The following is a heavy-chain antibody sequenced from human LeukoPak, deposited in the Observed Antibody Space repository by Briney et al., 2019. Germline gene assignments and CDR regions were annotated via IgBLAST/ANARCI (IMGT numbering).Heavy chain of an antibody. J-gene: IGHJ4*02. V-gene: IGHV3-23*01. Sequence: GGSLRLSCAASGFTFSSYAMSWARQARGKGLVWFSAISGSGGSTFYADSVKGRFTISRDNSKNTLYLQMNSLRAEDTAVYYCASRPPYCNSTSCYVDYWGQGTLVTVSS. CDR2: ISGSGGST. D-gene: IGHD2-2*01. CDR3: ASRPPYCNSTSCYVDY. CDR1: GFTFSSYA.